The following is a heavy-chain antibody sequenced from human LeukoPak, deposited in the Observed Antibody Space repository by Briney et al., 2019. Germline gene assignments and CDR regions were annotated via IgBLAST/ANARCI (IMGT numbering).Heavy chain of an antibody. CDR1: GFTLSSYA. CDR2: ISGSGGST. D-gene: IGHD6-19*01. Sequence: PGASLRLSCAASGFTLSSYAMSWVRQAPGKGLEWVSAISGSGGSTYYADSVKGRFTISRDNSKNTLYLQMNSLRAEDTAVYYCANRIAVAGGNYFDYWGQGTLVTVSS. J-gene: IGHJ4*02. V-gene: IGHV3-23*01. CDR3: ANRIAVAGGNYFDY.